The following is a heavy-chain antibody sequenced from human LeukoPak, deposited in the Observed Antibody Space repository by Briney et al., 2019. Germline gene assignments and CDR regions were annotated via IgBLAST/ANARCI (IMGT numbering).Heavy chain of an antibody. J-gene: IGHJ4*02. Sequence: GGSLRLSCAASGFTFSDCSMSWIRQAPGKGLEWVSYISNSGSAIYYADSVKGRFTISRDNVKNSLHLQMNSLRAEDTAVYYCARGAYYYDSSGHLGYWGQGTLVTVSS. V-gene: IGHV3-11*01. CDR3: ARGAYYYDSSGHLGY. CDR1: GFTFSDCS. CDR2: ISNSGSAI. D-gene: IGHD3-22*01.